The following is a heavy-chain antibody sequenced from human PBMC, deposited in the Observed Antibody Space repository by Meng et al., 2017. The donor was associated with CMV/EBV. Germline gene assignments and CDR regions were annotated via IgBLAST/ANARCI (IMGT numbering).Heavy chain of an antibody. Sequence: GESLKISCAASGFTFSSYAMSWVRQAPGKGLEWVSAISGSGGSTYYADSVKGRFTISRDNSKNTLYLQMNSLRAEDTAVYYCAKRRNYVGPLDYWGQGTLVIVSS. CDR1: GFTFSSYA. D-gene: IGHD1-7*01. CDR2: ISGSGGST. J-gene: IGHJ4*02. CDR3: AKRRNYVGPLDY. V-gene: IGHV3-23*01.